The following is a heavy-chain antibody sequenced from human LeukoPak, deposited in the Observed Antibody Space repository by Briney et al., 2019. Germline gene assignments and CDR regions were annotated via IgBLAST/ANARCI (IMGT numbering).Heavy chain of an antibody. Sequence: ASVTVSCKASGYTFTSYGISWVRQAPGQGLEWMGWISAYNGNTNYAQKFQGRVTMTTDTSTSTAYMELRSLTSDDTAMYYCARDPEGVTPLDYWGQGTLVTVSS. V-gene: IGHV1-18*01. CDR2: ISAYNGNT. D-gene: IGHD3-10*01. CDR1: GYTFTSYG. J-gene: IGHJ4*02. CDR3: ARDPEGVTPLDY.